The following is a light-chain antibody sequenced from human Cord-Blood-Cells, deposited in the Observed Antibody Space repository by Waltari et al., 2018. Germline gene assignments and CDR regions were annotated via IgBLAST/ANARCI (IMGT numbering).Light chain of an antibody. CDR1: QSVSRSY. CDR2: GAS. V-gene: IGKV3-20*01. J-gene: IGKJ4*01. Sequence: EIVLTQSPGTLSLSPGERATLSCRASQSVSRSYLAWYQQKPGQAPRLLIYGASSRATGIPDRFSGSGSVTDFTLTISRLEPEYFAVYYCQQYGSSPLTFGGGTKVEIK. CDR3: QQYGSSPLT.